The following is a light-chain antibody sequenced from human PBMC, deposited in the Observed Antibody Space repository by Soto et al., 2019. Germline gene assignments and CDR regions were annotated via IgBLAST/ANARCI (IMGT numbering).Light chain of an antibody. V-gene: IGLV1-40*01. CDR2: GNY. J-gene: IGLJ1*01. Sequence: QSVLTQPPSVSGAPGQRVTISCTWSSSNVGAGYDVHWYQQLPGTAPKLLIYGNYNRPSGVPDRFSGSKSGTSASLAITGLQAEDEVDYYCQSYDNSLSNYVFGTGTKVTVL. CDR1: SSNVGAGYD. CDR3: QSYDNSLSNYV.